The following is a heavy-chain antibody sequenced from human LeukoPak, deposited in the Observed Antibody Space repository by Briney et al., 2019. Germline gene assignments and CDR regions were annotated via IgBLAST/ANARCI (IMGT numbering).Heavy chain of an antibody. Sequence: PGRSLRLSCAASGFTFSSYGMHWVRQAPGKGLEWVAVISYDGSNKYYADSVKGRFTVSRDNAENTLYLQMNSLRAEDTAVYYCATLGSYFDYWGQETLVTVSP. CDR1: GFTFSSYG. CDR2: ISYDGSNK. J-gene: IGHJ4*02. CDR3: ATLGSYFDY. D-gene: IGHD3-10*01. V-gene: IGHV3-30*03.